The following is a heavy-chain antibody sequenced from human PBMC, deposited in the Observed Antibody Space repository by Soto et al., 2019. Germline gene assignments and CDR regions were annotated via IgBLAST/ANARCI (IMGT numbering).Heavy chain of an antibody. V-gene: IGHV3-64*01. D-gene: IGHD5-12*01. CDR3: ARGRGYSGSPKYYFDY. J-gene: IGHJ4*02. Sequence: EVQLVESGGGLVQTGGSLRLSCAASGFTLSRYAMHWVRQAPGKGLEYVSAISSNGGSTYYANSVKGRFTISRDNSKNTLYLQMCSMRAEDMAVYYCARGRGYSGSPKYYFDYWGQGTMVTASS. CDR1: GFTLSRYA. CDR2: ISSNGGST.